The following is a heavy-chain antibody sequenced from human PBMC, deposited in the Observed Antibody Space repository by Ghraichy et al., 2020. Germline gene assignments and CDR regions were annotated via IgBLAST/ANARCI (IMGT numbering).Heavy chain of an antibody. V-gene: IGHV3-43*01. CDR3: AAEYYYDSSGSFHY. CDR2: ITWNGGST. CDR1: RFTFDDYT. Sequence: GGSLRLSCAASRFTFDDYTMHWVRQAPGKGLEWVSLITWNGGSTYYGDSVKGRFTASRDNSKNSLFLQMNSLRTEDTALYYCAAEYYYDSSGSFHYWGQGTLVTVSS. D-gene: IGHD3-22*01. J-gene: IGHJ4*02.